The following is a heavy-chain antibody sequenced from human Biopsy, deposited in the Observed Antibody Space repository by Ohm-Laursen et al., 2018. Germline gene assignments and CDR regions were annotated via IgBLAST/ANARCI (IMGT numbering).Heavy chain of an antibody. D-gene: IGHD2-15*01. CDR1: GFTFSDHH. CDR3: ARARDDFVVVPAAFFDF. V-gene: IGHV3-11*01. Sequence: SLRLSCAASGFTFSDHHMAWVRQAPGKGLEWLSYISSSGATIKYADSVKGRFTISRDNAKNSLYLRMNGLRAEDTAVYFCARARDDFVVVPAAFFDFWGQGTLVTVSS. CDR2: ISSSGATI. J-gene: IGHJ4*02.